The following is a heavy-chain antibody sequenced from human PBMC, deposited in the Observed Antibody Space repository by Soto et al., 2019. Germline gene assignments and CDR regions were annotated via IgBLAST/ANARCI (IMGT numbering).Heavy chain of an antibody. Sequence: QVQLVESGGGVAQPGRSLRLSCAVSGFTFSDYGMHWVRQAPGKGLEWVAVVSYDGSYKYYADSVKGRFTVSRDLSGNTLFLQMNSLRLEDTAVYFCAKEMYPRTVLDSSSPWVDYWGQGTLVAVSS. D-gene: IGHD6-6*01. J-gene: IGHJ4*02. CDR2: VSYDGSYK. CDR1: GFTFSDYG. V-gene: IGHV3-30*18. CDR3: AKEMYPRTVLDSSSPWVDY.